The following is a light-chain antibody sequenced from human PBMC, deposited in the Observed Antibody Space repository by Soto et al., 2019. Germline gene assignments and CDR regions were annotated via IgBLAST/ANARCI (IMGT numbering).Light chain of an antibody. J-gene: IGKJ1*01. CDR3: QQYNNGWT. Sequence: DIQVTQSPSTLSASVGDRVTITCRASESIKGWLAWYQQKPGKAPKLLIYDASSLKGGVPSRFSGSGSGTEFTLPISSLQPDDFATYYCQQYNNGWTFGQGTKVEIK. V-gene: IGKV1-5*01. CDR2: DAS. CDR1: ESIKGW.